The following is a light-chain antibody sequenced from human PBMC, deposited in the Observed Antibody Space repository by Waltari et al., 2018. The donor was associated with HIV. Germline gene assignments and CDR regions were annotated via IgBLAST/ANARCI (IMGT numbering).Light chain of an antibody. V-gene: IGKV3-11*01. Sequence: EIVMTQSPATLSVSPGERATLSCRASQSVGSYLAWYQQKAGQAPRLLIYDASNRATGIPARFTGSGSGTDFTLTISSLEPADVAVYYCQQRSNWPRTFGQGTKVEIK. CDR1: QSVGSY. CDR3: QQRSNWPRT. J-gene: IGKJ1*01. CDR2: DAS.